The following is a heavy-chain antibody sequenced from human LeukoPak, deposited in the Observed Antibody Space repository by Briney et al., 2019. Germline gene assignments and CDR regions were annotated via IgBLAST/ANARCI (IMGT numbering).Heavy chain of an antibody. D-gene: IGHD6-6*01. CDR1: GGTFSSYA. CDR3: ARAPPSSSTTPFYMDV. V-gene: IGHV1-69*05. J-gene: IGHJ6*03. Sequence: SVKVSCKASGGTFSSYAISWVRQAPGQGLEGLGGIIPIFGTANYAQKFQGRVTITTDESTGTAYMELSSLRSEDTAVYYCARAPPSSSTTPFYMDVWGKGTTVTVSS. CDR2: IIPIFGTA.